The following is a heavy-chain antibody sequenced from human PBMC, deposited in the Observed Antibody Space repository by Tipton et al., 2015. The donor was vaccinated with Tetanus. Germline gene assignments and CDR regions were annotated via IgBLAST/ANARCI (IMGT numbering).Heavy chain of an antibody. J-gene: IGHJ4*02. D-gene: IGHD2-21*01. CDR3: ANKGGGDSDY. CDR2: ISSGGSTM. CDR1: GFTFSNSP. V-gene: IGHV3-48*01. Sequence: SLRLSCAAYGFTFSNSPLAWVRQAPGKGLEWVSYISSGGSTMYYSDSVKGRFTISGDNGKNSLYLQMDSLRAEDTAVYYCANKGGGDSDYWGQGALVTVSS.